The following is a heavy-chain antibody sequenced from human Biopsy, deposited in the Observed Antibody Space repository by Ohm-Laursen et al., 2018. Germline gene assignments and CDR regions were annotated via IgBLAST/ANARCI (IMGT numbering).Heavy chain of an antibody. D-gene: IGHD3-10*01. CDR1: GFTLTDSG. V-gene: IGHV3-30*18. J-gene: IGHJ4*02. Sequence: SLRLSCAASGFTLTDSGMHWVRQAPGKWLEWVALISYDGSYKNYGDSVKGRFTISRDNSKNTLYLQMNSLRPEDTAVYYCAKQEGVAYGDIDYWGQGTLVTVSS. CDR2: ISYDGSYK. CDR3: AKQEGVAYGDIDY.